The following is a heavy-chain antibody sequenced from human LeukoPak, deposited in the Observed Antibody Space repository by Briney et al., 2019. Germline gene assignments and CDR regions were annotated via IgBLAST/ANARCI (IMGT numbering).Heavy chain of an antibody. CDR1: GFTFSSYA. CDR3: AKDRRGSSGWYDWFDP. CDR2: ISGSDGST. J-gene: IGHJ5*02. V-gene: IGHV3-23*01. Sequence: GGSLRLSCTASGFTFSSYAMSWVRQSPGKGLEWVSGISGSDGSTYYADSVKGRFTISRDNPKNTLYLQVNSLRAEDTAIYYCAKDRRGSSGWYDWFDPWGQGTLVTVSS. D-gene: IGHD6-19*01.